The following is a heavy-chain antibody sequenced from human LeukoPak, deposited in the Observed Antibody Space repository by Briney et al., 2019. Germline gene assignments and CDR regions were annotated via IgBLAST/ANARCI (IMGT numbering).Heavy chain of an antibody. CDR3: ARDRGAVAGFDY. CDR1: GGSFSRYY. V-gene: IGHV4-34*01. J-gene: IGHJ4*02. D-gene: IGHD6-19*01. CDR2: IDHRGDT. Sequence: SETLSLTCAVYGGSFSRYYWSWIRQSPGKGLEWIAEIDHRGDTNYNPSVRSRVTISVDTSKNQFSLKLSSVTAADTALYYCARDRGAVAGFDYWGQGTLVTVSS.